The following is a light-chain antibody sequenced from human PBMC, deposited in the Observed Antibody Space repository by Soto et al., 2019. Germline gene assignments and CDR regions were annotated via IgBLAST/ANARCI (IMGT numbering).Light chain of an antibody. J-gene: IGLJ1*01. CDR3: GTWDSRLSVYV. CDR2: ENN. V-gene: IGLV1-51*02. CDR1: SSNIGNNY. Sequence: QSVLTQPPSVSAAPVQKVTISCSGSSSNIGNNYVSWYQQLPGTAPKLLIYENNKRPSGIPDRFSGSKSGTSATLGITGLQTGDEADYYCGTWDSRLSVYVFGTATKLTVL.